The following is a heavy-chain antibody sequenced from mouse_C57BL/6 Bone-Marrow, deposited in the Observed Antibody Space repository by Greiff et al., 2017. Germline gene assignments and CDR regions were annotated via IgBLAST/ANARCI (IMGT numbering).Heavy chain of an antibody. Sequence: VQGVESGAELVRPGASVTLSCTASGYTFTDYYINWVKQRPGQGLEWIARIYPGSGNTYYNEKFKGMATLTAEKSSSTAYMQISSLTSEDSAVYFCAREDYSGGQGTTLTVSS. CDR3: AREDYS. V-gene: IGHV1-76*01. D-gene: IGHD1-1*01. CDR2: IYPGSGNT. CDR1: GYTFTDYY. J-gene: IGHJ2*01.